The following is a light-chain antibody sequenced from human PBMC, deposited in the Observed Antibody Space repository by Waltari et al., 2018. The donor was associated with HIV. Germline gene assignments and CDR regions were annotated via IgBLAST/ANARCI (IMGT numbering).Light chain of an antibody. CDR3: QQYRSSPRT. V-gene: IGKV3-20*01. CDR2: DAS. Sequence: IVLTQSPGTLSLFPGERATLSCRASQSISSTYLAWYQQKPGQPPRLLIFDASTRATGIPDRFSASGSETDFTLTISRLEPEDFAVYYCQQYRSSPRTFGQGTKVEIK. J-gene: IGKJ1*01. CDR1: QSISSTY.